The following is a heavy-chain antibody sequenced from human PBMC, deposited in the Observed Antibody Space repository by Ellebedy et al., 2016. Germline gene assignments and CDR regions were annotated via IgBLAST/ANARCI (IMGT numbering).Heavy chain of an antibody. D-gene: IGHD1-26*01. CDR1: GFTFSDAW. J-gene: IGHJ3*01. Sequence: GESLKISCAASGFTFSDAWMTWVRQAPGKGLEWVALIKSKIDGGTTDYGVPVKGRFTISRDDSKNTLYLQMSSLKTEDTALYYCSTDTGRRWGQGTMVTVSS. CDR3: STDTGRR. CDR2: IKSKIDGGTT. V-gene: IGHV3-15*01.